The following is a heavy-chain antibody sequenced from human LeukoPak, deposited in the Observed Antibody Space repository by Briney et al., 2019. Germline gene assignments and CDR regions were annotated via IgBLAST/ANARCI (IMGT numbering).Heavy chain of an antibody. J-gene: IGHJ4*02. V-gene: IGHV3-23*01. CDR2: ISGGGGTT. CDR1: GVTFSSYA. D-gene: IGHD5-12*01. Sequence: PGGSLRLSCAASGVTFSSYAMNWVRQAPGKGLEWVSAISGGGGTTYYADSVKGRFTISRDNSKNTLFLQMNSLRAEDTAVYYCAKDREGLSSGYDLEYFDYWGQGTLVTVSS. CDR3: AKDREGLSSGYDLEYFDY.